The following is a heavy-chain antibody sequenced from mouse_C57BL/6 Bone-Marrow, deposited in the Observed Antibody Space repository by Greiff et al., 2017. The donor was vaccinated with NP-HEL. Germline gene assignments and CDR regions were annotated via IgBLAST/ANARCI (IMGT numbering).Heavy chain of an antibody. D-gene: IGHD1-1*01. CDR1: GFTFNTYA. CDR2: IRSKSSNYAT. J-gene: IGHJ4*01. V-gene: IGHV10-3*01. CDR3: VRDPYYYGSSIYYAMDY. Sequence: EVMLVESGGGLVQPKGSLKLSCAASGFTFNTYAMHWVRQAPGKGLEWVARIRSKSSNYATYYADSVKDRFTISRDASQSMLYLQMNNLKTEDTAMYYCVRDPYYYGSSIYYAMDYWGQGTSVTVSS.